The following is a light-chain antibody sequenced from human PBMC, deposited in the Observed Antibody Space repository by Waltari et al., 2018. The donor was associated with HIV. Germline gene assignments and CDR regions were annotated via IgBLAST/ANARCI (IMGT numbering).Light chain of an antibody. J-gene: IGLJ2*01. V-gene: IGLV1-51*01. CDR3: GPCAHRLGAVL. Sequence: QSVVTQPPSVSAAQGQKVTISCSGSSSNIGSNYVSWYKQFPGTAPKLLIYDNDQRPSGIPARFSGSKSGTSTTLGISGLQTGDEADYYCGPCAHRLGAVLFGGGTKLTFL. CDR1: SSNIGSNY. CDR2: DND.